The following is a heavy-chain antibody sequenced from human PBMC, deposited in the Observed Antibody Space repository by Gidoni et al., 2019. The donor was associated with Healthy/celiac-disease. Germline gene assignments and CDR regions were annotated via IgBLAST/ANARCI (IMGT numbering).Heavy chain of an antibody. CDR2: ISAYNCNT. V-gene: IGHV1-18*01. CDR3: ARDSGPGVTSFTDY. D-gene: IGHD3-10*01. J-gene: IGHJ4*02. Sequence: QVQLVQSGAEVKKPGASVKVSCKASGYTLTSYGISGVRQAPGQGLEWMGWISAYNCNTNYAQKLQGRVTMTTDTSTSTAYMDLRSLRSDDTAVYYCARDSGPGVTSFTDYWGQGTLVTVSS. CDR1: GYTLTSYG.